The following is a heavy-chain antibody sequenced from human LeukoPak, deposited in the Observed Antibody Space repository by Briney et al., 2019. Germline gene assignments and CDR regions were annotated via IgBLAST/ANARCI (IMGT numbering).Heavy chain of an antibody. V-gene: IGHV1-69*04. D-gene: IGHD1-1*01. CDR1: GGTFSSYA. Sequence: SVEVSCKASGGTFSSYAISWVRQAPGQGLEWMGRIIPILGVAKYAQNFQGRVTITADESTSTAYMELSSLRSEDTAVYYCARDPVQLERAGYFDYWGQGTLVTVSS. CDR3: ARDPVQLERAGYFDY. CDR2: IIPILGVA. J-gene: IGHJ4*02.